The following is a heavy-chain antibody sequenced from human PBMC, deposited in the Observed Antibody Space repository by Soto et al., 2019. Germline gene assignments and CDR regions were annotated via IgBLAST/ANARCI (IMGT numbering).Heavy chain of an antibody. V-gene: IGHV4-31*03. CDR2: IYYSGST. J-gene: IGHJ5*02. CDR3: ARGPLVVVVAAERGDWFDP. D-gene: IGHD2-15*01. CDR1: GGSISSGGYY. Sequence: QVQLQESGPGLVKPSQTLSLTCTVSGGSISSGGYYWSWIRQHPGKGLEWIGYIYYSGSTYYNPSLKSRVTISVDTSKNQFSLKLSSVTAADTAVYYCARGPLVVVVAAERGDWFDPWGQGTLVTVSS.